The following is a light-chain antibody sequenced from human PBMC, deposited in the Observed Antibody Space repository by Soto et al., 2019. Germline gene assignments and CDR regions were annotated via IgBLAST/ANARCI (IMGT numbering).Light chain of an antibody. CDR2: AAS. CDR3: QQYHTDWT. CDR1: ESIDNW. V-gene: IGKV1-5*01. Sequence: DIQVTQSPSTLSASVGDAVTITCRASESIDNWLAWYQQKPGKAPKLLIFAASTLVRGFPSKFSGRGSGTEFTLTISSLQADDFATYYCQQYHTDWTFGQGSKV. J-gene: IGKJ1*01.